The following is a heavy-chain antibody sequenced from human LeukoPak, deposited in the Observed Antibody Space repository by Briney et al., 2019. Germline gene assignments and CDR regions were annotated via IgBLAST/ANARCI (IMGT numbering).Heavy chain of an antibody. D-gene: IGHD3-3*01. CDR1: GYTFTSYG. CDR2: ISAYNGNT. Sequence: GASVKVSCKASGYTFTSYGISWVRQAPGQGLEWMGWISAYNGNTNYAQRLQGRVTMTTDTSTSTAYMELRSLRSDDTAVYYCAREGDLNLWSYFDYWGQGTLVTVSS. V-gene: IGHV1-18*01. CDR3: AREGDLNLWSYFDY. J-gene: IGHJ4*02.